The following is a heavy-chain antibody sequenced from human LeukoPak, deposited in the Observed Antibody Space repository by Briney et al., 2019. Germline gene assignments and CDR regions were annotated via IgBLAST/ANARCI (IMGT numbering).Heavy chain of an antibody. J-gene: IGHJ6*02. Sequence: GGSLRLSCAASGFTFSSYAMHWVRQAPGKGLEWVAVISYDGSNKYYADSVKGRFTISRDNSKNTLYLQMNSLRAEDTAVYYCAREQHGAMVRGVIITDYYGMDVRGQGTTVTVSS. CDR2: ISYDGSNK. D-gene: IGHD3-10*01. V-gene: IGHV3-30*04. CDR3: AREQHGAMVRGVIITDYYGMDV. CDR1: GFTFSSYA.